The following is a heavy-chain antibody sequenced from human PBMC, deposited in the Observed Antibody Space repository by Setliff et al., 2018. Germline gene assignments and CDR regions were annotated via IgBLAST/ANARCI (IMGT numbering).Heavy chain of an antibody. J-gene: IGHJ6*02. V-gene: IGHV4-61*09. CDR2: IYTSGST. Sequence: PSETLSLTCTVSGGSISSGSYYWSWIRQPAGKGLEWIGHIYTSGSTNYNPSLKSRVTISVDTSKNQFSLKLSSVTAADTALYYCARGGYYNFWSGYYSTQYYYYGMDVWGQGTTVTVSS. CDR1: GGSISSGSYY. D-gene: IGHD3-3*01. CDR3: ARGGYYNFWSGYYSTQYYYYGMDV.